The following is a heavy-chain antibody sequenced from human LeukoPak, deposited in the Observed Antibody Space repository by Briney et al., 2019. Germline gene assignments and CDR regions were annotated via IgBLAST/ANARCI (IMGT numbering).Heavy chain of an antibody. J-gene: IGHJ4*02. D-gene: IGHD6-6*01. CDR3: ARGISSSVQDY. V-gene: IGHV4-61*02. Sequence: SETLSLTXTVSGGSISSGSYYWSWIRQPAGKGLEWIGRIYTSGSTNYNPSLKSRVTISVDTSKNQFSLKLSSVTAADTAVYYCARGISSSVQDYWGQGTLVTVSS. CDR1: GGSISSGSYY. CDR2: IYTSGST.